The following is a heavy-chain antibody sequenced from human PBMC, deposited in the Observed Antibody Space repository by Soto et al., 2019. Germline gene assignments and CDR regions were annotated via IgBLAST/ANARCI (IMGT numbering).Heavy chain of an antibody. CDR3: ARAGRGYCSGGSCYSGLHGMDV. CDR1: GGSISSSNW. CDR2: IYHSGST. Sequence: QVQLQESGPGLVKPSGTLSLTCAVSGGSISSSNWWSWVRQPPGKGLEWIGEIYHSGSTNYNPSLKSRVTISVDKYKNQFSLKLSSVTAADTAVYYCARAGRGYCSGGSCYSGLHGMDVWGQGTTVTVSS. V-gene: IGHV4-4*02. J-gene: IGHJ6*02. D-gene: IGHD2-15*01.